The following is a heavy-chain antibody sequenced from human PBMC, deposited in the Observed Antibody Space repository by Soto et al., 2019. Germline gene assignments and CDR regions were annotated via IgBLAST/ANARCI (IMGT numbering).Heavy chain of an antibody. Sequence: SETLSLTCTVSGGSISSSSYYWGWIRQPPGKGLEWIGSIYYSGSTNYNPSLKSRVTISVDTSKNQFSLKLSSVTAADTAVYYCATAMVTSYFDYWGQGTLVTVSS. CDR1: GGSISSSSYY. CDR2: IYYSGST. V-gene: IGHV4-39*07. CDR3: ATAMVTSYFDY. D-gene: IGHD5-18*01. J-gene: IGHJ4*02.